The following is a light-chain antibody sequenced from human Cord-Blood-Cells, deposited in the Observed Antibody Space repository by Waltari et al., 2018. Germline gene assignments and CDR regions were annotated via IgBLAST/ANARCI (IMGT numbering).Light chain of an antibody. Sequence: QSALTQPASVSASPGQSITISCTGPSSDVGSSNLVSWYQQHPGKAPKLMIYEVSKRPSGVSNRFSGSKSGNTASLTISGLQAEDEADYYCCSYAGSSTSVVFGGGTKLTVL. CDR2: EVS. CDR3: CSYAGSSTSVV. V-gene: IGLV2-23*02. CDR1: SSDVGSSNL. J-gene: IGLJ2*01.